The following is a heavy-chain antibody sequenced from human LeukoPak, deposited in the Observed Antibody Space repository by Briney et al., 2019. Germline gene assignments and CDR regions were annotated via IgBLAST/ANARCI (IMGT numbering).Heavy chain of an antibody. J-gene: IGHJ4*02. CDR2: IYTSGGT. D-gene: IGHD6-6*01. V-gene: IGHV4-4*09. Sequence: PSETLSLTCIVSGDSISSYYWSWIRQPPVKGLEWIGYIYTSGGTNYIPSLKGRVTISIDTSKNQFSLKLSSVTAADSAVYYCARLTRLSTSPDRYYLDYWGQGTLVTVSS. CDR3: ARLTRLSTSPDRYYLDY. CDR1: GDSISSYY.